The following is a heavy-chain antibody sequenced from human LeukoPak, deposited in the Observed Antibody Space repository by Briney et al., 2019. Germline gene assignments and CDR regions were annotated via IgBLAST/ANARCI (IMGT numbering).Heavy chain of an antibody. V-gene: IGHV4-34*01. J-gene: IGHJ5*02. CDR1: GGSFSGYY. D-gene: IGHD3-9*01. Sequence: PSETLSLTCAVYGGSFSGYYWSWIRQPPGKGLEWIGEINHSGSTNYNPSLESRVTISVDTSKNQFSLKLSSVTAADTAVYYCARGGEPRLRYFDWLLTPRNWFDPWGQGTLVTVSS. CDR3: ARGGEPRLRYFDWLLTPRNWFDP. CDR2: INHSGST.